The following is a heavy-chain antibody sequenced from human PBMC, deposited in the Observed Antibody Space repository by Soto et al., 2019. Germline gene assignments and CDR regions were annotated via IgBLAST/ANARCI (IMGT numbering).Heavy chain of an antibody. Sequence: GGSLRLSCAAYGLSVSSNYMTWVRQAPGKGLEWVSIIYRGGGTYHADTVKGRSIISRDDSQNTVYLQMNSLTGGDTAVYYCARRDDSETFDIWGQGTMLTVSS. CDR1: GLSVSSNY. CDR2: IYRGGGT. CDR3: ARRDDSETFDI. V-gene: IGHV3-53*01. J-gene: IGHJ3*02. D-gene: IGHD5-18*01.